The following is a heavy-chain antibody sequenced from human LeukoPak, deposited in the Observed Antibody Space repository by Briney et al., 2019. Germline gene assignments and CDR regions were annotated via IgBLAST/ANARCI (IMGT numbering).Heavy chain of an antibody. CDR3: TRDKGVVAQYNWFDP. D-gene: IGHD2-15*01. V-gene: IGHV3-21*01. J-gene: IGHJ5*02. Sequence: GGSLRLSCAASGFTFSSYSMNWVRQAPGKGLEWVSSISSSSSYIYYADSVKGRFTISRDNAKNSLYLQMNSLRAEDTAVYYCTRDKGVVAQYNWFDPWGQGTLVTVSS. CDR2: ISSSSSYI. CDR1: GFTFSSYS.